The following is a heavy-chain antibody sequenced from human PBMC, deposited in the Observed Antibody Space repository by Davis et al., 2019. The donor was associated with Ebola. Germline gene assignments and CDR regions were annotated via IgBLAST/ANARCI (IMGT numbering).Heavy chain of an antibody. D-gene: IGHD6-6*01. CDR1: GFTFRSYA. V-gene: IGHV3-21*01. CDR2: ISSSSSYI. J-gene: IGHJ6*02. Sequence: GGSLRLSCAASGFTFRSYAMSWVRQAPGKGLEWVSAISSSSSYIYYADSVKGRFTISRDNAKNSLYLQMNSLRAEDTAVYYCARSSIAARPGYYYGMDVWGQGTTVTVSS. CDR3: ARSSIAARPGYYYGMDV.